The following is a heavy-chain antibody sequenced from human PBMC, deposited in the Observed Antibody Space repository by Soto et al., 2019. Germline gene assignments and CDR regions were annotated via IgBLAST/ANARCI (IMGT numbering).Heavy chain of an antibody. CDR2: ISSSGSTI. V-gene: IGHV3-48*03. CDR1: GFTFSSYE. J-gene: IGHJ4*02. D-gene: IGHD3-3*01. CDR3: ARDEGVVTFDY. Sequence: PGGSLRLSCAASGFTFSSYEMNWVRQAPGKGLEWVSYISSSGSTIYYADSVKGRFTISRDNAKNSLYLQMNSLRAEDTAVYYCARDEGVVTFDYWGQGTLVTVS.